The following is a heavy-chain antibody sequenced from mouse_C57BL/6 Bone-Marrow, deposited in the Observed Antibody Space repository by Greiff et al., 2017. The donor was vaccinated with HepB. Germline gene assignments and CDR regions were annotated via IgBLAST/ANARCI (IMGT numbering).Heavy chain of an antibody. J-gene: IGHJ3*01. CDR2: INPYNGGT. D-gene: IGHD1-1*01. CDR1: GYTFTDYY. Sequence: EVQLVESGPVLVKPGASVKMSCKASGYTFTDYYMNWVKQSHGKSLEWIGVINPYNGGTSYNQKFKGKATLTVDKSSSTAYMELNSLTSEDSAVYYCASPITTVVAPFAYWGQGTLVTVSA. CDR3: ASPITTVVAPFAY. V-gene: IGHV1-19*01.